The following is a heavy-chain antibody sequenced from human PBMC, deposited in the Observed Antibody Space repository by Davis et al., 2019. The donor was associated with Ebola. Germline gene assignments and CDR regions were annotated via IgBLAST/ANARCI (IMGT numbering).Heavy chain of an antibody. CDR2: MNPNSGNT. CDR1: GYTFTSYD. J-gene: IGHJ4*02. V-gene: IGHV1-8*01. Sequence: ASVKVSCKASGYTFTSYDINWVRQATGQGLEWMGWMNPNSGNTGYAQKFQGRVTMTRNTSISTAYMELSSLRSEDTAVYYCAGSGLQFLHFDYWGQGTLVTVSS. CDR3: AGSGLQFLHFDY. D-gene: IGHD5-24*01.